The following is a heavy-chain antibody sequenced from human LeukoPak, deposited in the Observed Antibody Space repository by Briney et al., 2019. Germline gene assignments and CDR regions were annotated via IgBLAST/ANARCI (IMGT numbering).Heavy chain of an antibody. D-gene: IGHD3-9*01. Sequence: SETLSLTCTVSGGSISSYYWSWIRQPAGKGLEGIGRIYTSGSTNYNPSLKSRVTMSVDTSKNQFSLTLSSVTAADTAVYYCAREDYDILTGFPLPQRTRNDYYYGMDVWGQGTTVTVSS. V-gene: IGHV4-4*07. CDR2: IYTSGST. J-gene: IGHJ6*02. CDR3: AREDYDILTGFPLPQRTRNDYYYGMDV. CDR1: GGSISSYY.